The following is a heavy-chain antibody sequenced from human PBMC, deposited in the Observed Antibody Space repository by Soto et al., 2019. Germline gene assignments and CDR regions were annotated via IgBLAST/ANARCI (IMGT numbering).Heavy chain of an antibody. CDR2: TRNKANSYTT. V-gene: IGHV3-72*01. CDR3: ARYGYDSSGYFHPY. D-gene: IGHD3-22*01. CDR1: GFTFSDHY. Sequence: EVQLVESGGGLVQPGGSLRLSCAASGFTFSDHYMDWVRQAPGKGLEWVGRTRNKANSYTTEYAASVKGRFTISRDDSKNSLYLQMNSLKTEDTAVYYCARYGYDSSGYFHPYWGQGTLVTLSS. J-gene: IGHJ4*02.